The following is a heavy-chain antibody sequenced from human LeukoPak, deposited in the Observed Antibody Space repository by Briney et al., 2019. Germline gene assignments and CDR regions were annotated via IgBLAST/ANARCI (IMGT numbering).Heavy chain of an antibody. J-gene: IGHJ4*02. CDR1: GFTFSSYS. D-gene: IGHD3-10*01. Sequence: GGSLRLSCAASGFTFSSYSMNWVRQAPGKGLEWVSSISSSSSYIYYADSVKGRFTISRDNAKNSLYLQMNSLRAEDTAVYYCARFRRFGDRTYPIDYWGQGTLVTVSS. CDR3: ARFRRFGDRTYPIDY. V-gene: IGHV3-21*01. CDR2: ISSSSSYI.